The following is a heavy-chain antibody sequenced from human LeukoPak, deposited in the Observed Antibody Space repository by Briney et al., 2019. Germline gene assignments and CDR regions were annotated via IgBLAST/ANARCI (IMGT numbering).Heavy chain of an antibody. CDR1: GGSISSYY. J-gene: IGHJ6*02. D-gene: IGHD3-10*01. CDR3: ARDSGYGSGIAFYYYGMDV. Sequence: SETLSLTCTVSGGSISSYYWSWIRQPPGKGLEGSGYIYYSGSTNCNPSLKSRVTISVDTSKNQFSLKLSSVTAADTAVYYCARDSGYGSGIAFYYYGMDVWGQGTTVTVSS. CDR2: IYYSGST. V-gene: IGHV4-59*01.